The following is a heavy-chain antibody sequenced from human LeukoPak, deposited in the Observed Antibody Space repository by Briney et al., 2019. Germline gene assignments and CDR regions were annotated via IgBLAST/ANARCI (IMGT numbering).Heavy chain of an antibody. CDR2: INHSGSI. D-gene: IGHD2/OR15-2a*01. Sequence: PSETLSLSCAVYGVSFSGYYLTWIRQSPGKGLEWVGAINHSGSITYNPSLETRVTISVDTAKNQFSLKLTSVTAADTAVYYCARDLPFAAWGQGILVTVSS. CDR1: GVSFSGYY. CDR3: ARDLPFAA. V-gene: IGHV4-34*01. J-gene: IGHJ5*02.